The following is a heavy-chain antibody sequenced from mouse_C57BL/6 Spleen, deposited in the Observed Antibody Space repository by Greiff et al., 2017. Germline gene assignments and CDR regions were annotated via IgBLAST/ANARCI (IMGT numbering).Heavy chain of an antibody. Sequence: DVHLVESGGGLVKPGGSLKLSCAASGFTFSSYAMSWVRQTPEKRLEWVATISDGGSYTYYPDNVKGRFTISRDNAKNNLYLQMSHLKSEDTAMYYCATDYDGYYFDYWGQGTTRTVSS. J-gene: IGHJ2*01. CDR1: GFTFSSYA. V-gene: IGHV5-4*01. CDR2: ISDGGSYT. CDR3: ATDYDGYYFDY. D-gene: IGHD2-12*01.